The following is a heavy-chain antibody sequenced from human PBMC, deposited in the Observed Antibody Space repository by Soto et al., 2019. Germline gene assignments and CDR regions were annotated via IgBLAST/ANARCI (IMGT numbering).Heavy chain of an antibody. D-gene: IGHD3-10*01. CDR1: GFTFSSYA. CDR2: ISGSGGST. Sequence: EVQLLESGGGLVQPGGSLRLSCAASGFTFSSYAMSWVRQAPGKGLEWVSAISGSGGSTYYADSVKSRFTISRDNSKNTLYLQMNSLRAEDTAVYYCAKDGMVRGVIGPFDYWGQGTLVTVSS. V-gene: IGHV3-23*01. CDR3: AKDGMVRGVIGPFDY. J-gene: IGHJ4*02.